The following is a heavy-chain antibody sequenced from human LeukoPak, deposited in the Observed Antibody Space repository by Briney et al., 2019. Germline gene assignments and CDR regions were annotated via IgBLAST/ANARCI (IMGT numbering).Heavy chain of an antibody. CDR1: GFTVSSNY. CDR3: ARHYGP. CDR2: IYDSGST. D-gene: IGHD3-10*01. Sequence: PGGSLRLSCAASGFTVSSNYMSWVRQAPGKGLEWIGSIYDSGSTYYNPSLKCRVTISVDTSKNQFSLKLNSVTAADTAVYYCARHYGPWGQGTLVTVSS. J-gene: IGHJ5*02. V-gene: IGHV4-39*01.